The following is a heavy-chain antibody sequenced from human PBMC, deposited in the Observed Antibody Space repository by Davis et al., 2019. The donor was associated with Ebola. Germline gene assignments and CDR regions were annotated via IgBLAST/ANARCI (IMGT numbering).Heavy chain of an antibody. CDR2: IIPIFGPA. J-gene: IGHJ6*02. CDR1: RGTFSSYA. D-gene: IGHD3-3*01. CDR3: ARSITIFGVVIMATYGMDV. V-gene: IGHV1-69*05. Sequence: SVTVSCKASRGTFSSYAISWVRQAPGPGLEWMGGIIPIFGPANYAQKFQGRVTITRDTSASTAYMELSSLRSEDTAVYYCARSITIFGVVIMATYGMDVWGQGTTVTVSS.